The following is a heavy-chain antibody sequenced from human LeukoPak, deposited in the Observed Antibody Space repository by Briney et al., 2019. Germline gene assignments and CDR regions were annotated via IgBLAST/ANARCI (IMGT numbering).Heavy chain of an antibody. D-gene: IGHD3-22*01. CDR1: GGSITSSTYY. Sequence: SETLSLTCTVSGGSITSSTYYWGWIRQPPGKGLEWIGSIYYSGTTYYNPSLKSRVTISVDTSRNQFSLKLSSVTAADTAVFHCARHSRGYYDSTGYYYGSHAFDIWGQGTMVTVSS. V-gene: IGHV4-39*01. J-gene: IGHJ3*02. CDR3: ARHSRGYYDSTGYYYGSHAFDI. CDR2: IYYSGTT.